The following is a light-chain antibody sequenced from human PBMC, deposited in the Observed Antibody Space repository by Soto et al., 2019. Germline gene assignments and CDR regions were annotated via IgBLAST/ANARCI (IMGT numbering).Light chain of an antibody. Sequence: EIVLTQSPGTLSLSLGERATLSCRASQSVTSSFLAWYQQKPGQAPRLLIYGASSKATGIPDRFSGSGSGTDFTLTISRLEPEDFAVYYCQQYGSSPWTFGQATKVEIK. V-gene: IGKV3-20*01. CDR2: GAS. CDR1: QSVTSSF. J-gene: IGKJ1*01. CDR3: QQYGSSPWT.